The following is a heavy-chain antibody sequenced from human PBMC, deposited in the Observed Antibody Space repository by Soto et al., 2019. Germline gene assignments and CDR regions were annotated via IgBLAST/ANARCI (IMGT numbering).Heavy chain of an antibody. V-gene: IGHV4-59*01. J-gene: IGHJ6*02. CDR2: IYYSGST. D-gene: IGHD3-16*01. Sequence: QVQLQESGPGLVKPSETLSLTCTVSGGSISSYYWSWIRQPPGKGLEWIGYIYYSGSTNYNPSLKSRVTISVDTSKNQFSLKLSSVTAADTAVYYCARRGPFYYYGMDVWGQGTTVTVSS. CDR1: GGSISSYY. CDR3: ARRGPFYYYGMDV.